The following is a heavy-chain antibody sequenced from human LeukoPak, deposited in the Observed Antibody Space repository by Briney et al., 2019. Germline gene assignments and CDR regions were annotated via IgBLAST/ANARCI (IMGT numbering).Heavy chain of an antibody. J-gene: IGHJ4*02. D-gene: IGHD3-22*01. CDR1: GGSISSGGYY. Sequence: SQTLSLTCTVPGGSISSGGYYWSWIRQHPGKGLEWIGYIYYSGSTYYNPSLKSRVTISVDTSKNQFSLKLSSVTAADTAVYYCARSRSGYYYAYWGQGTLVTVSS. CDR3: ARSRSGYYYAY. V-gene: IGHV4-31*03. CDR2: IYYSGST.